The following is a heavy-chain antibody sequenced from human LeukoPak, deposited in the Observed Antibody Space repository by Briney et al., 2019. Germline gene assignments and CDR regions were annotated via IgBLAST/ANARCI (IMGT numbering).Heavy chain of an antibody. CDR1: GFTFSSYS. CDR3: ARDLGTSGYYFDY. J-gene: IGHJ4*02. V-gene: IGHV3-48*02. Sequence: GGSLRLSCTASGFTFSSYSMNWVRQAPGKGLEWVSYISSGCRTIYYADSVKGRFTISRDNAKNSLYLQMSSLRDEDTAVYYCARDLGTSGYYFDYWGQGTPVTVSS. CDR2: ISSGCRTI. D-gene: IGHD3-22*01.